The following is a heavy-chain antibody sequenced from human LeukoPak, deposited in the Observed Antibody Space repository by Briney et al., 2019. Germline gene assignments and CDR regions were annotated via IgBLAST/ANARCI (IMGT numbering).Heavy chain of an antibody. J-gene: IGHJ6*02. CDR2: INPNSGGT. Sequence: ASVKVSCKASGYTFTGYYMHWVRQAPGQGLEWMGWINPNSGGTNYAQKFQGWVTMTRDTSISTAYMELSRLRSDDTAVYYCARDQYYYDSSGYSYYYYGMDVWGQGTTVTVSS. CDR1: GYTFTGYY. D-gene: IGHD3-22*01. CDR3: ARDQYYYDSSGYSYYYYGMDV. V-gene: IGHV1-2*04.